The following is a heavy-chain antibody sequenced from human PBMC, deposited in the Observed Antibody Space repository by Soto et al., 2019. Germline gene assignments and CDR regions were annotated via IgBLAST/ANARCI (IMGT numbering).Heavy chain of an antibody. J-gene: IGHJ4*02. V-gene: IGHV3-33*01. CDR1: GFTFSSYG. CDR2: IWYDGSNK. D-gene: IGHD3-22*01. CDR3: ARGDHDSSGYYVPGDY. Sequence: QVQLVESGGGVVQPGRSLRLSCAASGFTFSSYGMHWVRQAPGKGLEWVAVIWYDGSNKYYADSVKGRFTISRDNSKNTLYLQMNSLRAEDTAVYYCARGDHDSSGYYVPGDYWGQGTLVTVSS.